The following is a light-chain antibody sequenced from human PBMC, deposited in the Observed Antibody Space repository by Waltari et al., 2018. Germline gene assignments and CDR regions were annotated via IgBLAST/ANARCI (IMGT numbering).Light chain of an antibody. J-gene: IGKJ1*01. CDR2: AAS. CDR3: QQTYSFTRT. Sequence: DIQMTQSPSSLSASVGDRVTITCRASQTISRYLNWDQQKPGKAPNLLIYAASSLQGGVPSRFSGSGSGRDFTLIITSLQPEDFATYYCQQTYSFTRTFGQGTKVEIK. CDR1: QTISRY. V-gene: IGKV1-39*01.